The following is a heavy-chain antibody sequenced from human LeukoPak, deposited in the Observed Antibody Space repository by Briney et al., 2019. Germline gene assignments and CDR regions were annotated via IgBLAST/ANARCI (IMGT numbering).Heavy chain of an antibody. Sequence: SVKVSCKASGGTFSSYAISWVRQAPGQGLEWMGGIIPIFGTANYAQKLQGRVTITADKSTSTAYMELSSLRSEDTAVYYCARLVDTADAFDIWGQGTMVTVSS. CDR3: ARLVDTADAFDI. CDR1: GGTFSSYA. D-gene: IGHD5-18*01. J-gene: IGHJ3*02. V-gene: IGHV1-69*06. CDR2: IIPIFGTA.